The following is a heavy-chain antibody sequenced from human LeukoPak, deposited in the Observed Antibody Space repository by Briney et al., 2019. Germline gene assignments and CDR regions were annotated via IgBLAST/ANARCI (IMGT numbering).Heavy chain of an antibody. D-gene: IGHD3-10*01. Sequence: PGRSLRLSCAASGFTFSSYAMHWVRQAPGKGLEWGAVISYDGSNKYYADSVKGRFTISRDNSKNTLYLQMNSLRAEDTAVYYCARDTPSTEYYFDYWGQGTLVTVSS. CDR3: ARDTPSTEYYFDY. V-gene: IGHV3-30-3*01. CDR2: ISYDGSNK. J-gene: IGHJ4*02. CDR1: GFTFSSYA.